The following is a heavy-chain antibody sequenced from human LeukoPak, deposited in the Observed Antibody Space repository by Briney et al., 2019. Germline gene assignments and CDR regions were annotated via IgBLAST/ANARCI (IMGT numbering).Heavy chain of an antibody. CDR2: IYYSGST. Sequence: SETLSLTCTVSGGSISSYYWSWIRQPPGKGLEWIGHIYYSGSTNYNPSLKSRVTISVDTSKNQFSLKLSSVTAADTAVYYCARHKSYSSSSAFDYWGQGTLVTVSS. CDR3: ARHKSYSSSSAFDY. V-gene: IGHV4-59*08. D-gene: IGHD6-6*01. J-gene: IGHJ4*02. CDR1: GGSISSYY.